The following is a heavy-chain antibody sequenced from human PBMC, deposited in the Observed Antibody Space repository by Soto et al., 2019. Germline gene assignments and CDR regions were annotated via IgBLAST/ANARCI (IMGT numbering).Heavy chain of an antibody. Sequence: PGEYLKISCKGSGYRFTTDWIGWVRQTPGKGQEWMASVYPDDSDIRYSSSFQGQVTISADKSISTAYMQWSSLKASDSAMYSCARLPGPFSTGWYYFDQWGQGTLVTVSS. CDR3: ARLPGPFSTGWYYFDQ. CDR1: GYRFTTDW. V-gene: IGHV5-51*01. CDR2: VYPDDSDI. J-gene: IGHJ4*02. D-gene: IGHD6-19*01.